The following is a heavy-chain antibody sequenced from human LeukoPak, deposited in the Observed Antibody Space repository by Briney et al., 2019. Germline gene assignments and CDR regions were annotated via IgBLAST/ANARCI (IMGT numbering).Heavy chain of an antibody. CDR2: IRYDGSDK. D-gene: IGHD3-9*01. V-gene: IGHV3-30*02. J-gene: IGHJ4*02. CDR1: GFTFRTYG. Sequence: GGSLRLSCAASGFTFRTYGMHWVRHAAGKGLECVASIRYDGSDKYYAVAVKGRFTISRDNSKNTLYLQMNSLRAEDTAVYYCAKAQKRDILTGYYTAFDSWGQGTLVTVSS. CDR3: AKAQKRDILTGYYTAFDS.